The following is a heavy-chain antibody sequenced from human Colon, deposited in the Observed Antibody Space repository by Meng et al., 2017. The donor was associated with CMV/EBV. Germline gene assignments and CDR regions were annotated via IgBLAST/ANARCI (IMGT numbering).Heavy chain of an antibody. CDR1: GYTFNGYF. CDR2: INPVTGDT. V-gene: IGHV1-2*02. J-gene: IGHJ4*02. Sequence: QLVQSGAEVKAPGASVKVYCKTSGYTFNGYFMHWVRQAPGQGLEWMGWINPVTGDTSYAQKFQVRVTMTRDTSISTAYMELSSLRSDDTAVYYCATFGGDFDYWGQGTLVTVSS. D-gene: IGHD3-3*01. CDR3: ATFGGDFDY.